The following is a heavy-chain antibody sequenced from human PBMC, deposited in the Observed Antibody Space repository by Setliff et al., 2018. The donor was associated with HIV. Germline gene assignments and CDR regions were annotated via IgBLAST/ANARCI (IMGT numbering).Heavy chain of an antibody. CDR2: IKSKEDGGTV. V-gene: IGHV3-15*01. CDR3: TTRLSGSYIPNWFDP. Sequence: GSLRLSCAASGFTFSHAWMSWARQAPGKGLEWVGRIKSKEDGGTVEYAAPVKGRFTISRDDSRDTVYLQMNSLKIEDTAVYYCTTRLSGSYIPNWFDPWGQGTLVTVSS. D-gene: IGHD1-26*01. J-gene: IGHJ5*02. CDR1: GFTFSHAW.